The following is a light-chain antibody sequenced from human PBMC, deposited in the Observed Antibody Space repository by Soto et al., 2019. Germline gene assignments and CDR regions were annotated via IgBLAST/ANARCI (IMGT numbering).Light chain of an antibody. Sequence: DIQMTHSPSTVSASVGDRVTITCRASQSISSWLAWYQKKPGKAPKLLIYDPSSLESGDPSRFSGSGSGTDFTLTITSLQPDDFSTYYCQQYNSYACTFGQGTKLEIK. CDR3: QQYNSYACT. V-gene: IGKV1-5*01. CDR1: QSISSW. CDR2: DPS. J-gene: IGKJ2*02.